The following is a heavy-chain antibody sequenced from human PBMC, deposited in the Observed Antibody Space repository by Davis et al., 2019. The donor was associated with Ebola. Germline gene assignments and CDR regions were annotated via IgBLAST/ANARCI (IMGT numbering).Heavy chain of an antibody. CDR1: GFTFSSYA. CDR2: ISGSGGST. D-gene: IGHD7-27*01. CDR3: AKEKSVLGIPAPYYFDY. Sequence: GESLKISCAASGFTFSSYAMSWVRQAPGKGLEWVSAISGSGGSTYYADSVKGRFTISRDNSKNTLYLQMNSLRAEDTAVYYCAKEKSVLGIPAPYYFDYCGQGTLVTVSS. V-gene: IGHV3-23*01. J-gene: IGHJ4*02.